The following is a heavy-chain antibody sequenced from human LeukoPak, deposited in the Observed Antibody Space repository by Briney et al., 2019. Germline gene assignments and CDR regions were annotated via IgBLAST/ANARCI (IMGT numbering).Heavy chain of an antibody. CDR3: AQVWGY. CDR1: GASIAISNW. V-gene: IGHV4-4*02. D-gene: IGHD3-16*01. Sequence: SETLSLTCAVSGASIAISNWWTWVRQPPEKGLEWIGEISHRGSTAYNPSLKSRVTISIDKSKNQLSLILTSVTAADTAMYYCAQVWGYWGQGTLFTVSS. J-gene: IGHJ4*02. CDR2: ISHRGST.